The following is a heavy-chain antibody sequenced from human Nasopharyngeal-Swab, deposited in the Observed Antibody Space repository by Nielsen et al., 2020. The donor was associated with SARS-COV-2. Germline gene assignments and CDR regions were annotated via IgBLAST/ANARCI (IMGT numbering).Heavy chain of an antibody. CDR1: GGTFSSYA. V-gene: IGHV1-69*13. Sequence: SVKVSCKASGGTFSSYAISWVRQAPGQGLEWMGGIIPIFGTANYAQKFQGRVTITADESTSTAYMELSSLRSEGTAMYYCARSIIGLRDYGDYSVEFRTISHFDYWGQGTLVTVSS. J-gene: IGHJ4*02. D-gene: IGHD4-17*01. CDR2: IIPIFGTA. CDR3: ARSIIGLRDYGDYSVEFRTISHFDY.